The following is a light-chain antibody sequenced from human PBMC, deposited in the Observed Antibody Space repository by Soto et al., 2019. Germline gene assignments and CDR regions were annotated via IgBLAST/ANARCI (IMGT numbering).Light chain of an antibody. CDR1: SSDVGGYNY. J-gene: IGLJ1*01. CDR3: SSYTSSSPL. V-gene: IGLV2-14*01. Sequence: QSVLTQPASVSGSPGQSITISCTGTSSDVGGYNYVSWYQQHPGKAPKLMIYDVSNRPSGVSNRFSGSKSGNTASLTISGLQAEXXADYYCSSYTSSSPLFGTGTKVTVL. CDR2: DVS.